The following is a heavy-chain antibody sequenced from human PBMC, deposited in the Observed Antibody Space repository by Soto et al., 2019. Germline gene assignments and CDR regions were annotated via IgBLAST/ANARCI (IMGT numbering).Heavy chain of an antibody. CDR2: IYYSGST. J-gene: IGHJ2*01. CDR3: ARGAVVVARSWYFDL. Sequence: QVQLQESGPGLVKPSETLSLTCTVSGGSISSYYWSWIRQPPGKGLEWIGYIYYSGSTNYNPSLKSRVTISVDTSKNQFSLKLSSVTAADTAVYYCARGAVVVARSWYFDLWGRGTLVTVSS. V-gene: IGHV4-59*01. CDR1: GGSISSYY. D-gene: IGHD2-15*01.